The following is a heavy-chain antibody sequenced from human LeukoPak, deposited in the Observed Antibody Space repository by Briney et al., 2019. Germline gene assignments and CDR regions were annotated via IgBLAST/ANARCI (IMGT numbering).Heavy chain of an antibody. CDR2: ISPRSDYT. J-gene: IGHJ3*01. D-gene: IGHD1-26*01. Sequence: GGSLRLSCKASGFTFSDYYMNWIRQAPGKGLEWLTYISPRSDYTPYADSVKGRFTISRDNAKSSLFLQMNSLRAEDAAIYCCARYSDSRGSDVWGQGTMVTVSP. V-gene: IGHV3-11*03. CDR1: GFTFSDYY. CDR3: ARYSDSRGSDV.